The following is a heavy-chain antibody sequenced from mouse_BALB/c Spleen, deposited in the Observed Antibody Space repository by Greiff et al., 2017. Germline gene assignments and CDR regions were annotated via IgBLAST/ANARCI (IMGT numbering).Heavy chain of an antibody. CDR3: IARWYYYAMDY. CDR2: IRSKANNHAT. CDR1: GFTFSSFG. J-gene: IGHJ4*01. Sequence: EVKLVESGGGLVQPGGSRKLSCAASGFTFSSFGMHWVRQAPEKGLEWVAEIRSKANNHATYYAESVKGRFTISRDDSKSSVYLQMNSLRAEDTGIYYCIARWYYYAMDYWGQGTSVTVSS. D-gene: IGHD2-3*01. V-gene: IGHV6-6*01.